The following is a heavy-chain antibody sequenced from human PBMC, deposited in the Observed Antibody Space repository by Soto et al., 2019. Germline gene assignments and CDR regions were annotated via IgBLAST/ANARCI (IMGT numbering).Heavy chain of an antibody. CDR3: ARDYYYGRGYFDY. V-gene: IGHV4-31*03. J-gene: IGHJ4*02. D-gene: IGHD3-10*01. CDR2: IYYSGST. Sequence: SEALSLTCTVSGGSISSGGYYWSWIRQHPGKGLEWIGYIYYSGSTYYNPSLKSRVTISVDTSKNQFSLKLSSVTAADTAVYYCARDYYYGRGYFDYWGQGTLVTVSS. CDR1: GGSISSGGYY.